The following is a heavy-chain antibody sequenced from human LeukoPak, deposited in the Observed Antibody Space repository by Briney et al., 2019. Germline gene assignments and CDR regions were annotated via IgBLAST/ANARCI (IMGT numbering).Heavy chain of an antibody. CDR1: GYSFTNYW. D-gene: IGHD3-3*01. CDR2: VYPGDSDT. V-gene: IGHV5-51*01. CDR3: ATMHDYDFWSGYFF. J-gene: IGHJ4*02. Sequence: GESLKISCKASGYSFTNYWIGWVRQMPGKGLEWIGIVYPGDSDTRYSPSFQGQVTISADRSISTAYLQWSSLKASDTAMYYCATMHDYDFWSGYFFWGQGTLVTVSS.